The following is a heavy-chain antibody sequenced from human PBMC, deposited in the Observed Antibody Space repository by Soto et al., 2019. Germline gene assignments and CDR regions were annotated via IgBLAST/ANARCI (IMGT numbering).Heavy chain of an antibody. Sequence: SGNLSLTWTVSWCSIRSSSYFWGWVRQPPRKGLEWIGSIYYSGSTYYNPSLKSRVTISVDTSKNQFSLKLSSVTAADTAVYYCARRRSGTGEYYYYYYGMDVWGQGTTVTVSS. CDR2: IYYSGST. CDR1: WCSIRSSSYF. CDR3: ARRRSGTGEYYYYYYGMDV. J-gene: IGHJ6*02. D-gene: IGHD1-7*01. V-gene: IGHV4-39*01.